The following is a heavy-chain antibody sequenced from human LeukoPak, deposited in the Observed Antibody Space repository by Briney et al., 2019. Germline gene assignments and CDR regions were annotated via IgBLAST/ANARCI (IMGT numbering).Heavy chain of an antibody. V-gene: IGHV3-53*01. J-gene: IGHJ4*02. CDR2: LYSDGNT. CDR1: GFTVITNG. Sequence: GGSLRLSCAASGFTVITNGMTWVRQAPGKGLEWISVLYSDGNTKYADSVQGRFTISRDNSKNTLYLEMNSLSPDDTAVYYCARGVEPLAANTLAYWGQGTLVTVSS. D-gene: IGHD1-14*01. CDR3: ARGVEPLAANTLAY.